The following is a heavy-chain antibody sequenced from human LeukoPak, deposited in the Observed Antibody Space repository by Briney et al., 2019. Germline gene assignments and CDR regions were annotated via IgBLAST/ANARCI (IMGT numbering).Heavy chain of an antibody. CDR3: ASSGSYRFDY. Sequence: GGSLRLSCAASGFTLSSYSMNWVRQAPGKGLEWVSHITASGTAMFYADSVKGRFTISRDNAKNSLYLQMNSLRDEDTAVYYCASSGSYRFDYWGQGTLVTVSS. V-gene: IGHV3-48*02. CDR1: GFTLSSYS. J-gene: IGHJ4*02. CDR2: ITASGTAM. D-gene: IGHD1-26*01.